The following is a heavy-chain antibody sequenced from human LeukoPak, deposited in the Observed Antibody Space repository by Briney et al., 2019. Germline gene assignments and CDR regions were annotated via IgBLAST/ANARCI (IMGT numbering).Heavy chain of an antibody. D-gene: IGHD1-26*01. CDR3: ARCRTWGSYRPPYFDY. V-gene: IGHV1-69*01. Sequence: SVKVSCQASGGTFSSYAISWVRQAPGQGLEWMGGIIPIFGTANYAQKFQGRVTITADESTSTAYMELSSLRSEDTAVYYCARCRTWGSYRPPYFDYWGQGTLVTVSS. CDR1: GGTFSSYA. J-gene: IGHJ4*02. CDR2: IIPIFGTA.